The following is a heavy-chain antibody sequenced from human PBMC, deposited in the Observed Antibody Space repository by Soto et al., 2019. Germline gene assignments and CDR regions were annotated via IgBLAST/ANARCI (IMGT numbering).Heavy chain of an antibody. D-gene: IGHD7-27*01. V-gene: IGHV3-74*03. CDR2: INRDGSST. CDR3: ARSSAAQGLTGGYYGMDV. CDR1: GFTFSSYW. J-gene: IGHJ6*02. Sequence: EVQLVESGGGLAQPGGSLRLSCAASGFTFSSYWMHWVRQAPGKGLVCVSRINRDGSSTTYADSVKGRFTMYRDNAKNTLYLQMDSLRAEDTAVYYCARSSAAQGLTGGYYGMDVWGQGTTVTVAS.